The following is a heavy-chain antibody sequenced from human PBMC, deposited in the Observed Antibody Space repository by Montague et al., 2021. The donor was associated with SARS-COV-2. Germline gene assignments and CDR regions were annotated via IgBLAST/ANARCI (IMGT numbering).Heavy chain of an antibody. CDR1: GGSISSSSYY. Sequence: SETLSLTCTVSGGSISSSSYYWGWIRQPPGKGLEWIGSIYYSGSTYYNPSLKSRVTMSVDTSKNQFSLKLSSVTAADTAVYYCAIHGKTRIAMIVVVIGYFDYWGQGTLVTVSS. V-gene: IGHV4-39*01. J-gene: IGHJ4*02. CDR2: IYYSGST. CDR3: AIHGKTRIAMIVVVIGYFDY. D-gene: IGHD3-22*01.